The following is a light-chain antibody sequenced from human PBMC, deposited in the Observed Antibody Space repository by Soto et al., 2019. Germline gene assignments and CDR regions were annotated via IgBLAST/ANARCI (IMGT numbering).Light chain of an antibody. CDR1: PAIASF. V-gene: IGKV1-9*01. Sequence: IQLTQSPSSLSASVGDRVTITCRASPAIASFLAWYQQKPGTAPKLLIYGASTLQSGVPSRFSGSRSGTDYTLTIASLQPEDFATYYCQQRNGSKWMFGEATKVDIK. CDR3: QQRNGSKWM. CDR2: GAS. J-gene: IGKJ1*01.